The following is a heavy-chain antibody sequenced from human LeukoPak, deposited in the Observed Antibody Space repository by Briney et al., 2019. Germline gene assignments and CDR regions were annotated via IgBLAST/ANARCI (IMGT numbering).Heavy chain of an antibody. CDR1: GYTFTFYY. CDR3: ARGGPQNDNYYYYYMDV. CDR2: INPNSGGT. D-gene: IGHD3-22*01. J-gene: IGHJ6*03. Sequence: GASVTVSFKSSGYTFTFYYMHWVRQPPGQGLEWMGWINPNSGGTNYAQKFQGRVPMTRDTAISTAYMELSRLRSDDTAVYYCARGGPQNDNYYYYYMDVWGKGTTVTVSS. V-gene: IGHV1-2*02.